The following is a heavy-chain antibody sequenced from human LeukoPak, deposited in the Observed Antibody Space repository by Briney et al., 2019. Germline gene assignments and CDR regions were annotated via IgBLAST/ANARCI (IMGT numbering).Heavy chain of an antibody. CDR1: GGSIGIYY. Sequence: SETLSLTCAVSGGSIGIYYWNWIRQPAGKGLEWIGRIFTSGIANYNPSLKSRVTMSVDTSKNQFSLNLSSVTAADTAVYYCAREISGTYYNPLGYMDVWGKGTTVTVSS. CDR3: AREISGTYYNPLGYMDV. V-gene: IGHV4-4*07. CDR2: IFTSGIA. D-gene: IGHD3-10*01. J-gene: IGHJ6*03.